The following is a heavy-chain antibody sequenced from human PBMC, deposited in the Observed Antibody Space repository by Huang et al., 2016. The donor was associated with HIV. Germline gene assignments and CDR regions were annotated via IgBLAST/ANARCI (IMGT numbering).Heavy chain of an antibody. CDR2: INPDVDST. CDR1: GYTFTSYS. V-gene: IGHV1-46*01. CDR3: AREGQGYAMDV. Sequence: QVQLVQSGAEVKTPGASVKVSCKTSGYTFTSYSIHWVRQDPGQGLEWMGIINPDVDSTSYAPKFQGRVTMTRDTSTSTVYMELSSLRSEDTAMYYCAREGQGYAMDVWGQGTTVTVSS. J-gene: IGHJ6*02.